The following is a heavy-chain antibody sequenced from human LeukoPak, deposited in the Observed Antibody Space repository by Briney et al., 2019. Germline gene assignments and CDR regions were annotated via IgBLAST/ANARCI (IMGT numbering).Heavy chain of an antibody. CDR1: GYTFTIYY. J-gene: IGHJ6*02. CDR3: ASSWTAAEVSYYYGMDV. Sequence: ASVKVSCKASGYTFTIYYIHWVRQAPGQGLEWMGIINPSGGSTNYAQKFQGRVTITADESTSTAYMELSSLRSEDTAVYYCASSWTAAEVSYYYGMDVWGQGTTVTVSS. D-gene: IGHD6-13*01. CDR2: INPSGGST. V-gene: IGHV1-46*01.